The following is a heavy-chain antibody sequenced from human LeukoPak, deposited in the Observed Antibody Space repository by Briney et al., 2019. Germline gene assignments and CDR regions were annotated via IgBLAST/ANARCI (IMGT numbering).Heavy chain of an antibody. D-gene: IGHD2-15*01. CDR2: ISGSGGRT. CDR1: GFTFSSYG. Sequence: GGSLRLSWAASGFTFSSYGMSWVRQAPGKGLECVASISGSGGRTYYADSVKGRFPISRDNSKNTLYLQMNSLRAEDTAVYYCARHYCSGGSCYLGAFDIWGQGTMVTVSS. J-gene: IGHJ3*02. V-gene: IGHV3-23*01. CDR3: ARHYCSGGSCYLGAFDI.